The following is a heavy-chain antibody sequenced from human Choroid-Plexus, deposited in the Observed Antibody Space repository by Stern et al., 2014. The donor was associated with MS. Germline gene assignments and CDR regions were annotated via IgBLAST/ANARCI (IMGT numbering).Heavy chain of an antibody. CDR3: ARKGAIVPAAIENWFDS. Sequence: MQLVESGPGLVKPSQTLSLTCTVSGGSISSGGYFWSWIRQHPGKDLEXIGFIYHSGSTYYNPSLKSRLTISVDTSKNQFSLNLSSVTAADTAVYYCARKGAIVPAAIENWFDSWGQGTLVTVSS. CDR2: IYHSGST. J-gene: IGHJ5*01. D-gene: IGHD2-2*01. V-gene: IGHV4-31*03. CDR1: GGSISSGGYF.